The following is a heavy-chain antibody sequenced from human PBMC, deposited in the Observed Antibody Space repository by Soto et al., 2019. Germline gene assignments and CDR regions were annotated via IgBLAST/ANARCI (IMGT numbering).Heavy chain of an antibody. J-gene: IGHJ4*02. CDR3: ARAAVAGNEDFDY. D-gene: IGHD6-19*01. Sequence: ASVKVSCKASGYTFTGYYMHWVRQAPGQGLEWMGWINPNSGGTNYAQKLQGWVNMTRDTSISTAYMELSRLRSDDTAVYYCARAAVAGNEDFDYWGQGTLVTVSS. V-gene: IGHV1-2*04. CDR2: INPNSGGT. CDR1: GYTFTGYY.